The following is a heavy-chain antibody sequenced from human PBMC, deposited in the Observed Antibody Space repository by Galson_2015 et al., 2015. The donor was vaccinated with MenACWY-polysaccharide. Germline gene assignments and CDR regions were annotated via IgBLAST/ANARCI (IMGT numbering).Heavy chain of an antibody. CDR3: SIPGNIVIELAASAFDY. V-gene: IGHV4-39*01. J-gene: IGHJ4*02. D-gene: IGHD2/OR15-2a*01. CDR1: GGSISSGSHS. Sequence: SEPLSLTCTVSGGSISSGSHSWGWFRQPPGKGLEWIGSIYYSGDTYYPPSLKSRVTISVDTSKNHFPLELPSATAADTAVYYCSIPGNIVIELAASAFDYWGQGSLVTV. CDR2: IYYSGDT.